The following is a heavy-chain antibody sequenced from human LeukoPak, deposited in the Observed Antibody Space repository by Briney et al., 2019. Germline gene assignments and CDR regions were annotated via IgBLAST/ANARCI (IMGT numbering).Heavy chain of an antibody. V-gene: IGHV3-23*01. CDR2: ISGSGADT. CDR1: GFTSSNYA. J-gene: IGHJ4*02. Sequence: GGSLKLSCAASGFTSSNYAMNWVRQAPGKGLEWVSAISGSGADTYYADSVKSRFTISRDNSKNTLYLQMNSLRAEDTAIYFCAKELRRSPTYYFDYWGQGTLVTVSS. CDR3: AKELRRSPTYYFDY.